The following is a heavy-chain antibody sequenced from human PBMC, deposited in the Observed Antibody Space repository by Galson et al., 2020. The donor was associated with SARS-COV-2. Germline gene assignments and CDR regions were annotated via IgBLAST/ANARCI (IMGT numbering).Heavy chain of an antibody. Sequence: SETLSLTCAVYGGSFSGYYWTWIRQPPGKGLEWIGEINHSGSSNYNPSLKRRVTMSVDTSKNQFSLKLSSVTAADTGVYYCAKRNELVLFGQVLLSNYNYGIDVWGQGTTVTVSS. CDR1: GGSFSGYY. CDR2: INHSGSS. V-gene: IGHV4-34*01. CDR3: AKRNELVLFGQVLLSNYNYGIDV. J-gene: IGHJ6*02. D-gene: IGHD3-10*01.